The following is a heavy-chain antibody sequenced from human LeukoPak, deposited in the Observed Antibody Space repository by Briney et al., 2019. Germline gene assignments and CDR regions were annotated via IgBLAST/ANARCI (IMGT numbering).Heavy chain of an antibody. CDR1: GFTFSSYE. Sequence: PGGSLRLSCAASGFTFSSYEMNWVRQAPGKGLEWVSYISSTSSTIHYVASVKGRFAISRDNAKNSLYLQMNSLRAEDTAVYYCVRDFTVTSADYWGQGTLVTVSS. V-gene: IGHV3-48*03. CDR3: VRDFTVTSADY. CDR2: ISSTSSTI. J-gene: IGHJ4*02. D-gene: IGHD4-17*01.